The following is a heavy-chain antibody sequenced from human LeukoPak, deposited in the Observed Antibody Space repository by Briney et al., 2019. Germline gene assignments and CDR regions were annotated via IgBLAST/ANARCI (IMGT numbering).Heavy chain of an antibody. D-gene: IGHD3-22*01. CDR2: ISSSGSTI. V-gene: IGHV3-48*01. CDR3: ARGMLSRAGYHWYYYMDI. CDR1: GFTFSSYS. Sequence: GGSLRLSCAASGFTFSSYSLNWVRQASGKGLEWVSYISSSGSTIYYADSVKGRLTISRDNAKSSLYLQMNSLRAEDTAVYYCARGMLSRAGYHWYYYMDIWGKGATVTVSS. J-gene: IGHJ6*03.